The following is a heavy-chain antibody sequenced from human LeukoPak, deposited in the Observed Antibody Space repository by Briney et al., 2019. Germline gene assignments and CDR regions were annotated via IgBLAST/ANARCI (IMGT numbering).Heavy chain of an antibody. Sequence: PGGSLRLSCAASGFTFSSYSMNWARQAPGTGLEWVSSISSSSSYIYYADSVKGRFTISRDNAKNSLYLQMNSLRAEDTAVYYCARDFHSAPGPFGYWGQGTLVTVSS. CDR1: GFTFSSYS. J-gene: IGHJ4*02. CDR3: ARDFHSAPGPFGY. V-gene: IGHV3-21*01. CDR2: ISSSSSYI. D-gene: IGHD6-6*01.